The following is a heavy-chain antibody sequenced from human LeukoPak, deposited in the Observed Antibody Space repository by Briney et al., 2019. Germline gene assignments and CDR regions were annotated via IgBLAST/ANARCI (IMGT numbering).Heavy chain of an antibody. D-gene: IGHD3-9*01. CDR2: ISGSGGST. CDR3: AKSHLKQYFDWLLWSPDYFDY. CDR1: GFTFSRYA. V-gene: IGHV3-23*01. Sequence: GGSLRLSCAASGFTFSRYAMSWVRQAPGKGLEWVSAISGSGGSTYYADSVKGRFTISRDNSKNTLYLQMNSLRAEDTAVYYCAKSHLKQYFDWLLWSPDYFDYWGQGTLVTVSS. J-gene: IGHJ4*02.